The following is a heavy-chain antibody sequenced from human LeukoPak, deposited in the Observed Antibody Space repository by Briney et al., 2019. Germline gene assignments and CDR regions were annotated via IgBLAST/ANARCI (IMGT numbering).Heavy chain of an antibody. CDR1: GGSFSSYY. D-gene: IGHD7-27*01. V-gene: IGHV4-4*07. J-gene: IGHJ4*02. CDR3: ARERNGDFDY. CDR2: IYTGGST. Sequence: PSETLSLTCTVSGGSFSSYYWNWIRQPAGKGLEWIGRIYTGGSTNYNPSLKSRLNMSIDTSKNQFSLKLRSVTAADTAVYYCARERNGDFDYWGQGTLVTVSS.